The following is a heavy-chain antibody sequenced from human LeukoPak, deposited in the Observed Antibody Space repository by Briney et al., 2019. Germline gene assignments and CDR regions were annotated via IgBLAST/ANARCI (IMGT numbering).Heavy chain of an antibody. D-gene: IGHD3-22*01. V-gene: IGHV3-23*01. CDR3: AKAPPRYYYDSSGYYY. CDR1: GFTFSIYA. J-gene: IGHJ4*02. CDR2: ISGSGGST. Sequence: GGSLRLSCAACGFTFSIYAMSWVRQAPGKGLEWVSAISGSGGSTYYADSVKGRFTISRDNSKNTLYLQMNSLRAEDTAVYYCAKAPPRYYYDSSGYYYWGQGTLVTVSS.